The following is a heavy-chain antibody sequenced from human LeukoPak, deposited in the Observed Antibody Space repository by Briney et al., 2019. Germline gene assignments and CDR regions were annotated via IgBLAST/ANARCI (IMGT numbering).Heavy chain of an antibody. Sequence: GESLTLSCAASGFTFSKYAIHWVRQAPGKGLQWLAVISYDGTNKYYADFVKGRFTISRDHSKSTVDLQMNTLGGADTAVYYCVRSPTYYNMDVWGKGPTVTVSS. J-gene: IGHJ6*03. CDR3: VRSPTYYNMDV. CDR2: ISYDGTNK. CDR1: GFTFSKYA. V-gene: IGHV3-30*04.